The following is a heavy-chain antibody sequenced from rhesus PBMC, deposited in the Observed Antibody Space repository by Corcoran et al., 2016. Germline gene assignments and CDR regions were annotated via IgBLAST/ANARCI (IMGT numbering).Heavy chain of an antibody. CDR2: IASEGRNK. J-gene: IGHJ5-1*01. CDR1: GFTFSIYG. CDR3: TRFDV. V-gene: IGHV3-54*02. Sequence: EVQLVESGGGLVQPGGSLRLSCAASGFTFSIYGIHGVRQAPGKGLEWVACIASEGRNKYFTDSVKDRFTISRDNSNNILYLQMNNLKWEDTAVYYCTRFDVWGPGVLVTVSS.